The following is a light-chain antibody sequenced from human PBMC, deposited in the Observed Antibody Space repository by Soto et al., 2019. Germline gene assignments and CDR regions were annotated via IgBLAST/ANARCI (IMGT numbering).Light chain of an antibody. CDR2: DDS. V-gene: IGKV1-13*02. CDR3: QQFSTYPVT. Sequence: AIQLTQSPSSLSASIGDRVTITCRASQGIASALAWYQQRPGKPPSLLIYDDSTSQSGVPSRFGGSGSETDFTLTISSLQPEDFATYYCQQFSTYPVTFGGGTRVEIK. J-gene: IGKJ4*01. CDR1: QGIASA.